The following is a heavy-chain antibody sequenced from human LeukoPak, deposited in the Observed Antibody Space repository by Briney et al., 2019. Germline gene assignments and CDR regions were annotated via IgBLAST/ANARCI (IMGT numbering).Heavy chain of an antibody. CDR1: GFTVSSNY. CDR3: ASYYGSAESGALDI. D-gene: IGHD3-10*01. CDR2: ISYDGSTK. J-gene: IGHJ3*02. Sequence: GGSLRLSCAASGFTVSSNYMSWVRQAPGKGLEWVAVISYDGSTKYYPDSVKGRFTISRDNSKNTLYLQMNSLRAEDTAVYYCASYYGSAESGALDIWGQGTMVT. V-gene: IGHV3-30*03.